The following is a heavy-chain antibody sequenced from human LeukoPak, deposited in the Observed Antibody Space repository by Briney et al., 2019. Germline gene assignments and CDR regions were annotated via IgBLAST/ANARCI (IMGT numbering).Heavy chain of an antibody. V-gene: IGHV3-64D*06. D-gene: IGHD1-26*01. CDR1: GLSYRILP. CDR3: VRDLWGFDY. J-gene: IGHJ4*02. Sequence: GGSLRLSCLASGLSYRILPRRWVRQAPGRGLEYLAVIGGDDVTAYFADSVKGRFTVSRDISTNTLYLQMTSLRPEDKAVYFCVRDLWGFDYSGQGALVTVSS. CDR2: IGGDDVTA.